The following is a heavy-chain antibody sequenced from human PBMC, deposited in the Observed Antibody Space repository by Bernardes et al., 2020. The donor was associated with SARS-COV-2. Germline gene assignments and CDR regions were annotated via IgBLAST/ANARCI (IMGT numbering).Heavy chain of an antibody. CDR3: AKLRSVLWIHPYYNAMDA. V-gene: IGHV3-30*18. Sequence: GGSLRLSCEASGFTFNNFGMHWFRQAPGKGLEWVAVISYEGSIQHYADSVKGRFTISRDSSKNTVYLQMNTLRPEDTAVYYCAKLRSVLWIHPYYNAMDAWGQGTTITVSS. CDR2: ISYEGSIQ. J-gene: IGHJ6*02. CDR1: GFTFNNFG. D-gene: IGHD2-2*01.